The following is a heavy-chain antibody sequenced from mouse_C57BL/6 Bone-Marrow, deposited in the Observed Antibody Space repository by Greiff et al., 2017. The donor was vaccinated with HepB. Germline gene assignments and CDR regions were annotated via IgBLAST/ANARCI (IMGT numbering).Heavy chain of an antibody. J-gene: IGHJ4*01. CDR2: ISSGGSTI. CDR3: ARRSYYDYPYAMDY. D-gene: IGHD2-4*01. CDR1: GFTFSDYG. Sequence: EVKVVESGGGLVKPGGSLKLSCAASGFTFSDYGMHWVRQAPEKGLEWVAYISSGGSTIYYADTVKGRFTISRDNAKNTLFLQMTSLRSEDTAMYYCARRSYYDYPYAMDYWGQGTSVTVSS. V-gene: IGHV5-17*01.